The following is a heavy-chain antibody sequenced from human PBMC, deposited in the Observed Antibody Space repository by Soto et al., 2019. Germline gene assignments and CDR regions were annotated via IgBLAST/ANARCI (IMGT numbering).Heavy chain of an antibody. CDR3: VRGGSWAGFDY. Sequence: PSQTLSLTCAVSVDSVSSNSAAWNWFRQSPSRGLEWLGRTYYRSKWYNDYAVSVKSRIAVSPDTSKNQFSLQLNSVTPEDTAVYYCVRGGSWAGFDYWGQGGLVTVSS. CDR2: TYYRSKWYN. V-gene: IGHV6-1*01. J-gene: IGHJ4*02. D-gene: IGHD6-19*01. CDR1: VDSVSSNSAA.